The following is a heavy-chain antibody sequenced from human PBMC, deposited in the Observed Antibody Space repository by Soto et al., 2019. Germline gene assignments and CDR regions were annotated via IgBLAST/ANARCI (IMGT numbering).Heavy chain of an antibody. CDR2: IIPIFGTA. V-gene: IGHV1-69*13. J-gene: IGHJ6*02. Sequence: TSVKVSCKSSGGTLSSYAISWVRQAPAKGIEWMAGIIPIFGTANYTQNFKGRVTITVDESTSTADMELSRLRSEDTAVYYCARAEIVVVPTVGMDVWGQGTTVTVSS. CDR1: GGTLSSYA. D-gene: IGHD3-22*01. CDR3: ARAEIVVVPTVGMDV.